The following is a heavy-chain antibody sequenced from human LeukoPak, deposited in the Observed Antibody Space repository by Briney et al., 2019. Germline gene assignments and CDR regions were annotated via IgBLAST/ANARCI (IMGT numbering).Heavy chain of an antibody. Sequence: GASVKVSCKASGYTFTSYGISWVRQAPGQGLEWMGWISAYNGNTNYAQKLQGRVTMTTDTSTSTAYMELRSLRSDDTAVYYCARFWGGILTGYYDYYYYGMDVWGQGTTVTVSS. CDR3: ARFWGGILTGYYDYYYYGMDV. CDR1: GYTFTSYG. V-gene: IGHV1-18*01. CDR2: ISAYNGNT. D-gene: IGHD3-9*01. J-gene: IGHJ6*02.